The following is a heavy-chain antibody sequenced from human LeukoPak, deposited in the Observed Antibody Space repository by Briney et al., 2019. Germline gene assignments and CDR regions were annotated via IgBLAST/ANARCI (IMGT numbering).Heavy chain of an antibody. CDR2: ISYDGSNK. D-gene: IGHD5-18*01. V-gene: IGHV3-30*04. CDR3: ARVRYVDTAMVPFDY. Sequence: GGSLRLSCAASGFTFSSYAMHWVRQAPDKGLEWVAVISYDGSNKYYADSVKGRFTTSRDNSKNTLYLQMNSLRAEDTAVYYCARVRYVDTAMVPFDYWGQGTLVTVSS. CDR1: GFTFSSYA. J-gene: IGHJ4*02.